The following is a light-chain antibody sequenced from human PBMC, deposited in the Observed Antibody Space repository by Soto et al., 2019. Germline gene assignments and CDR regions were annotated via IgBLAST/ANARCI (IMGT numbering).Light chain of an antibody. J-gene: IGLJ2*01. CDR3: AAWDDSLSGPWVV. CDR2: RNN. Sequence: QSVLTQPPSASGTPGQRVTISCSGSSSNIGSNYVYWYQQLPGTAPKLLIYRNNQRPSGVPDRFSGSKSGTSASLAISGLRSEDEADYYCAAWDDSLSGPWVVFGGGTRSPS. V-gene: IGLV1-47*01. CDR1: SSNIGSNY.